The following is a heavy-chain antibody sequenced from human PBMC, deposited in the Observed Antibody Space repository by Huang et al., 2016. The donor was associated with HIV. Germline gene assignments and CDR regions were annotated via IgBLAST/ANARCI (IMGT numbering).Heavy chain of an antibody. Sequence: QVQLQESGPGLVKPSETLSLTCTVSGGSISSYYWSWIRQPPGKGLEWIGYIFYSGSTNYNPSLSRKLSSVTDADTAVYYCARTFSKQLVGDWGQGTLVTVSS. J-gene: IGHJ4*02. CDR2: IFYSGST. CDR3: ARTFSKQLVGD. V-gene: IGHV4-59*01. CDR1: GGSISSYY. D-gene: IGHD6-6*01.